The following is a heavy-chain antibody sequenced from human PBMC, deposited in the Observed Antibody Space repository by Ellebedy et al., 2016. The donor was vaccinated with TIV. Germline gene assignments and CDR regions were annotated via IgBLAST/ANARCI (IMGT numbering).Heavy chain of an antibody. CDR3: ARGGYSYGYWYFDL. V-gene: IGHV4-34*01. J-gene: IGHJ2*01. CDR2: INHSEST. D-gene: IGHD5-18*01. Sequence: SETLSLTXAVYGGSFSGFYWNWIRQPPGKGLEWIGEINHSESTNYNPSLKSRVTISADTSKNQFSLKLSSVTAADTAVYYCARGGYSYGYWYFDLWGRGTLVTVSS. CDR1: GGSFSGFY.